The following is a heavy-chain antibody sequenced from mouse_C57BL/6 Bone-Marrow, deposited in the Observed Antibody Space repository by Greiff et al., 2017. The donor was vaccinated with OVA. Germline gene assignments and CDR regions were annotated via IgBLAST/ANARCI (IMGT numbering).Heavy chain of an antibody. Sequence: QVQLQQPGAELVMPGASVKLSCKASGYTFTSYWMHWVKQRPGQGLEWIGEIDPSDSYTNYNQKFKGKSILTVDKSSSTAYMQLSSLTSEDSAVYYCARYGSGAMDYWGQGTSVTVSS. CDR2: IDPSDSYT. J-gene: IGHJ4*01. V-gene: IGHV1-69*01. CDR3: ARYGSGAMDY. D-gene: IGHD1-1*01. CDR1: GYTFTSYW.